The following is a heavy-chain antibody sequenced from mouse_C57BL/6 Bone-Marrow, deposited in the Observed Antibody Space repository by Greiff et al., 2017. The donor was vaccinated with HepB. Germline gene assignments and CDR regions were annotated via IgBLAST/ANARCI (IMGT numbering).Heavy chain of an antibody. CDR3: ARGGDRAWFAY. CDR1: GYAFSSYW. J-gene: IGHJ3*01. D-gene: IGHD3-3*01. Sequence: QVQLQQSGAELVKPGASVKISCKASGYAFSSYWMNWVKQRPGKGLEWIGQIYPGDGDTNYNGKFKGKATLTADKSSSTAYMQLSSLTSEDTAVYFCARGGDRAWFAYWGQGTLVTVSA. CDR2: IYPGDGDT. V-gene: IGHV1-80*01.